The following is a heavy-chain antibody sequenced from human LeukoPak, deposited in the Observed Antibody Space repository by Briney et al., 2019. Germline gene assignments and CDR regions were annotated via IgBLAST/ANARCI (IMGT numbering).Heavy chain of an antibody. D-gene: IGHD3-10*01. CDR3: ARGAKFRSYGSGTYYTSLPFDP. CDR2: MNPSGGST. CDR1: GYTFTTYY. J-gene: IGHJ5*02. V-gene: IGHV1-46*01. Sequence: ASVKVSCKASGYTFTTYYIHWVRQAPGQGLEWMGIMNPSGGSTRYAQKFQGRVSMTRDISTSTVYMELSSLRSEDMAVYYCARGAKFRSYGSGTYYTSLPFDPWGQGTLVTVSS.